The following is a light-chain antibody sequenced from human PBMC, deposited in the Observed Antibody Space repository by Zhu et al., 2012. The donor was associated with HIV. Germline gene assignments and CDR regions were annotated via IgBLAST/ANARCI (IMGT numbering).Light chain of an antibody. CDR1: QGISNH. V-gene: IGKV1-9*01. CDR2: GAS. Sequence: DIQLTQSPSFLSASVGDRVTITCRASQGISNHLAWYHQKPGKAPKLLIYGASVLQSGVPSRFSGSGSGTEFTPTISSLQPEDFATYFCQHLTLYPTFGGGSKVEIK. J-gene: IGKJ4*01. CDR3: QHLTLYPT.